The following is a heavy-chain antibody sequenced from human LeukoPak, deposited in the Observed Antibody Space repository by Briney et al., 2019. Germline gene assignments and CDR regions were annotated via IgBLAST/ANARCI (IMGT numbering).Heavy chain of an antibody. Sequence: SETLSLTCAVSGYSISSGYYWGWIRQPPGKGLEWIGSIYHSGSTYYNPSLKSRVTISVDTSKDQFSLKLGSVTAADTAVYYCARLGLQCFDYWGQGTLVTVSS. V-gene: IGHV4-38-2*01. D-gene: IGHD5-24*01. J-gene: IGHJ4*02. CDR2: IYHSGST. CDR3: ARLGLQCFDY. CDR1: GYSISSGYY.